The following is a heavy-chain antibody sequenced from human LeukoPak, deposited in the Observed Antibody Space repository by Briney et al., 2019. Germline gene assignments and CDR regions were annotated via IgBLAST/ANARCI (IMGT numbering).Heavy chain of an antibody. V-gene: IGHV1-18*01. CDR3: ARDRRGYSYGYTTWFDP. CDR2: ISAYNGNT. J-gene: IGHJ5*02. CDR1: GYTFTSYG. D-gene: IGHD5-18*01. Sequence: GASVKVSCKASGYTFTSYGISWVRQAPGQGLEWMGWISAYNGNTNYAQKLQGRVTVTTDTSTSTAYMELRSLRSDDTAVYYCARDRRGYSYGYTTWFDPWGQGTLVTVSS.